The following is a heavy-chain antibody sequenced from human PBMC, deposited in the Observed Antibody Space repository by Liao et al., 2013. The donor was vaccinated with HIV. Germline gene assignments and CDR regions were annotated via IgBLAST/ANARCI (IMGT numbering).Heavy chain of an antibody. J-gene: IGHJ1*01. D-gene: IGHD2-2*01. Sequence: QVQLQESGPGLVKSSETLSLTCTVSGGSVSNYYWGWIRQPPGKGLEWIGSLYSSGSIHYNPSLKSPVTISVDTSKNQFSLKLSSVTAADTAVYYCATASGYCSSTNCPXHFQHWGQGTLVTVSS. V-gene: IGHV4-39*07. CDR1: GGSVSNYY. CDR3: ATASGYCSSTNCPXHFQH. CDR2: LYSSGSI.